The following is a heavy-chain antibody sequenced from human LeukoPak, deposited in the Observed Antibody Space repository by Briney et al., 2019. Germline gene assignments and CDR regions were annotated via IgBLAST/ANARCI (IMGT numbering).Heavy chain of an antibody. J-gene: IGHJ6*03. Sequence: GGSLRLSCEASEFTSSRFAMSWIRQPPGTGLEWVSTLSGSGGATYYADSVKGRYTTSRDNSKDTLYLQMDNLRADDTAVYYCAKHLVSHSFLFSYMDVRGTGASVIVSS. CDR1: EFTSSRFA. D-gene: IGHD6-6*01. CDR3: AKHLVSHSFLFSYMDV. CDR2: LSGSGGAT. V-gene: IGHV3-23*01.